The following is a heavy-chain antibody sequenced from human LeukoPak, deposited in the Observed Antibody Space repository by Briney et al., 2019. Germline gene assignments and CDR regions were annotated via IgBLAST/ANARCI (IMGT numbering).Heavy chain of an antibody. V-gene: IGHV5-10-1*01. CDR3: ARHSGQLGIAAAGTVSTDAFDI. J-gene: IGHJ3*02. CDR1: GYSFTSYW. CDR2: IDPSDSYT. Sequence: GESLKISCKGSGYSFTSYWISWVRQMPGKGLEWMGRIDPSDSYTNYSPSFQGHVTISADKSISTAYLQWSSLKASDTAMYYCARHSGQLGIAAAGTVSTDAFDIWGQGTMVTASS. D-gene: IGHD6-13*01.